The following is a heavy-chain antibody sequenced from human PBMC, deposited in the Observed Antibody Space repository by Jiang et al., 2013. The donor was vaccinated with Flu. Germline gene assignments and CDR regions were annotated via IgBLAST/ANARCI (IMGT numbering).Heavy chain of an antibody. J-gene: IGHJ4*02. CDR3: ARVCLGYCTDAVPI. Sequence: NHSGSTKYSPSLKSRVTISVDTSKNQFSLKLSSVTAADTAVYYCARVCLGYCTDAVPIWGQGTLVTVSS. V-gene: IGHV4-34*01. CDR2: NHSGST. D-gene: IGHD2-8*01.